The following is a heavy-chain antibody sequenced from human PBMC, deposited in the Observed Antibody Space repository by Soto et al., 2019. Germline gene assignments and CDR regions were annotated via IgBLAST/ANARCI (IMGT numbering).Heavy chain of an antibody. V-gene: IGHV3-11*06. CDR3: ARDEGGLRSLGWDYYYYGMDV. D-gene: IGHD3-3*01. Sequence: GGSLRLSCAASGFTFSDYYMSWIRQAPGKGLEWVSYISSSSSYTNYADSVKGRFTISRDNAKNSLYLQMNSLRAEDTAVYYCARDEGGLRSLGWDYYYYGMDVWGQGTTVTVSS. CDR2: ISSSSSYT. CDR1: GFTFSDYY. J-gene: IGHJ6*02.